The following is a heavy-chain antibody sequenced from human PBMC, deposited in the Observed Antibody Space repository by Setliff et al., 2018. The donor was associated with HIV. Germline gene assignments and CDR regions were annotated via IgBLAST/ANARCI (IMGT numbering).Heavy chain of an antibody. CDR3: ATDNGPSYSMDI. V-gene: IGHV3-15*01. CDR2: IKNRPAGGTT. Sequence: GGSLRLSCAASGFTFSSYWMSWVRQAPGRGLEWVGRIKNRPAGGTTEYAAPVKGRFTISRDDSKNTLYLQMNSLKIEDTAVYFCATDNGPSYSMDIWGQGTTVTVSS. D-gene: IGHD2-21*01. J-gene: IGHJ6*02. CDR1: GFTFSSYW.